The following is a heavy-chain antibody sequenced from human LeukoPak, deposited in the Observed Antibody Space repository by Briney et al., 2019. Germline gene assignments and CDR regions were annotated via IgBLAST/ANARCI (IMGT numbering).Heavy chain of an antibody. CDR3: ARDIVVVPAAAYYYYYMDV. J-gene: IGHJ6*03. D-gene: IGHD2-2*01. V-gene: IGHV1-69*06. CDR2: IIPIFGTA. CDR1: GGTFSSYA. Sequence: SVKVPCKASGGTFSSYAISWVRQAPGQGLEWMGGIIPIFGTANYAQKFQGRVTITADKSTSTAYMELSRLRSDDTAVYYCARDIVVVPAAAYYYYYMDVWGKGTTVTVSS.